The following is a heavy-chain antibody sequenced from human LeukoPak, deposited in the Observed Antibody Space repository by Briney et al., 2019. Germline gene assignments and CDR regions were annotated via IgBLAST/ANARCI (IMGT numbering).Heavy chain of an antibody. Sequence: VASVKVSCKVSGYTLTELSMHWVRQAPGKGLEWMGGFDPEDGETIYAQKFQGRVTMTEDTSTDTAYMELSSLRSEDTAVYYCAGHYYDSSGYYPQDYWGQGTLVTVSS. V-gene: IGHV1-24*01. CDR3: AGHYYDSSGYYPQDY. CDR2: FDPEDGET. D-gene: IGHD3-22*01. CDR1: GYTLTELS. J-gene: IGHJ4*02.